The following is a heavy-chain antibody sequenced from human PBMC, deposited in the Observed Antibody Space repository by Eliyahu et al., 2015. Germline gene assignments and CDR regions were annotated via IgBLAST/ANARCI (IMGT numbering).Heavy chain of an antibody. CDR1: GGSFSGYY. D-gene: IGHD3-16*02. Sequence: QVQLQQWGAGLLKPSETLSLTCAVYGGSFSGYYWSWIRQPPGKGLEWIGEINHSGSTNYNPSLKSRVTISVDTSKNQFSLKLSSVTAADTAVYYCARARGRSFGDYVWGSYRLILDYWGQGTLVTVSS. J-gene: IGHJ4*02. CDR3: ARARGRSFGDYVWGSYRLILDY. V-gene: IGHV4-34*01. CDR2: INHSGST.